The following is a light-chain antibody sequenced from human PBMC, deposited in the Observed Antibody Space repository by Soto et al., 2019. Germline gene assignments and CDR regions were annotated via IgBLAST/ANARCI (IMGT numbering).Light chain of an antibody. Sequence: EIVLTQSPGTLSLSRGERATLSCRASQSVGSTYLAWYQHKPGQAPRLLIYGASSRATGIPDRFSGSGSGTDFTLTISRLEPEDSAVYYCQQYGSSPRITFGQGTRLEIK. CDR3: QQYGSSPRIT. J-gene: IGKJ5*01. V-gene: IGKV3-20*01. CDR1: QSVGSTY. CDR2: GAS.